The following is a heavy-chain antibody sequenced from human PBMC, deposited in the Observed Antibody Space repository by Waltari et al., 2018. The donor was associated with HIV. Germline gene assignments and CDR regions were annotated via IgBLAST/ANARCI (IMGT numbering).Heavy chain of an antibody. D-gene: IGHD3-22*01. CDR2: ISGRGGDT. J-gene: IGHJ4*02. V-gene: IGHV3-23*01. Sequence: SGFTFNNYAMSWVRQAPGKGLEWVSGISGRGGDTYYVDSVRGRFTISRDNSKHTLYLQMITLRAEDTALYFLAKAQWGLLPAGADYWGQGTLVTVSS. CDR3: AKAQWGLLPAGADY. CDR1: GFTFNNYA.